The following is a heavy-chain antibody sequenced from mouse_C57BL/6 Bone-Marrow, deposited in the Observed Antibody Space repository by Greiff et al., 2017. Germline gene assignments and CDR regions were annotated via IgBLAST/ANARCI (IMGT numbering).Heavy chain of an antibody. V-gene: IGHV1-61*01. J-gene: IGHJ2*01. CDR2: IYPSDSET. CDR3: ARYYYGSRDY. CDR1: GYTFTSYW. D-gene: IGHD1-1*01. Sequence: QVQLQQPGAELVRPGSSVKLSCKASGYTFTSYWMDWVKQRPGQGLEWIGNIYPSDSETHYNQKFKDKATLTVDKSSSTAYMQLSSLTSEDSAVYYCARYYYGSRDYWGQGTTLTVSS.